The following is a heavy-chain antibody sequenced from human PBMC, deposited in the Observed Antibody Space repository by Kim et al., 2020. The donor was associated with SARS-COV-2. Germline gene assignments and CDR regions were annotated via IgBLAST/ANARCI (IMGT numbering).Heavy chain of an antibody. V-gene: IGHV5-51*01. Sequence: SPSFQGQVTISADKSISTAYLQWSSLKASDTAMYYCARLRPHQEDGWFDPWGQGTLVTVSS. J-gene: IGHJ5*02. CDR3: ARLRPHQEDGWFDP.